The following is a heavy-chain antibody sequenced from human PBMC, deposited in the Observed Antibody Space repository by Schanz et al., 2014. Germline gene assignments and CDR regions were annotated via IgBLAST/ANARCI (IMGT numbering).Heavy chain of an antibody. J-gene: IGHJ6*02. CDR1: GGSFSAYY. V-gene: IGHV4-34*01. CDR3: ARDLTVDTGYVVHYYYYGMDV. D-gene: IGHD5-12*01. CDR2: INHSGST. Sequence: QVQLQQWGAGLLKPSETLSLTCAVYGGSFSAYYWNWIRQPPGKGLEWIGEINHSGSTNYNPSLKSRVTISIDTSKSQFSLKLNSVTAADTAVYFCARDLTVDTGYVVHYYYYGMDVWGQGTTVTVSS.